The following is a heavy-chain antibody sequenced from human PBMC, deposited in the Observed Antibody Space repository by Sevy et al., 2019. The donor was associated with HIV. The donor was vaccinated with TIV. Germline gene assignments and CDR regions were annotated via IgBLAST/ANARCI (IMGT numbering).Heavy chain of an antibody. J-gene: IGHJ4*01. CDR1: GFTFSIYW. V-gene: IGHV3-7*01. D-gene: IGHD6-13*01. Sequence: GGSLRLSCAASGFTFSIYWMTWVRQAPGKGLEWVANIKPDGSKKYYVDSVKGRFTISRDNAENSLYLQMNSLRAEDTAVYYCARAIALADSYWGHGTQVTVSS. CDR3: ARAIALADSY. CDR2: IKPDGSKK.